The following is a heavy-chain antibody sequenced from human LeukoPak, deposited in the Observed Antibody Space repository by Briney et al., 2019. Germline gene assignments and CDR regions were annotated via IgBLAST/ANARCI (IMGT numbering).Heavy chain of an antibody. CDR3: ARYYYDSSGYYYVYWFDP. CDR1: GDSFSGYY. CDR2: INHSGST. Sequence: SETLSLTCAVYGDSFSGYYWSWIRQPPGKGLEWIGEINHSGSTNYNPSLKSRVTISVDTSKNQFSLKLSSVTAADTAVYYCARYYYDSSGYYYVYWFDPWGQGTLVTVSS. D-gene: IGHD3-22*01. V-gene: IGHV4-34*01. J-gene: IGHJ5*02.